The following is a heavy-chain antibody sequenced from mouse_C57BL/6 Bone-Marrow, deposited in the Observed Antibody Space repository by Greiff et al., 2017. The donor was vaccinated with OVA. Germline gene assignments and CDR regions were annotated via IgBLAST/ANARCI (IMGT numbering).Heavy chain of an antibody. D-gene: IGHD1-1*01. Sequence: EVQLQQSGTVLARPGASVKMSCKTSGYTFTSYWMHWVKQRPGQGLEWIGAIYPGNSDTSYNQKFKGKAKLTAVTSASTAYMELSSLTNEDSAVYYCTPHYYVGRRGYAMDYWGQGTSVTVSS. CDR3: TPHYYVGRRGYAMDY. V-gene: IGHV1-5*01. J-gene: IGHJ4*01. CDR2: IYPGNSDT. CDR1: GYTFTSYW.